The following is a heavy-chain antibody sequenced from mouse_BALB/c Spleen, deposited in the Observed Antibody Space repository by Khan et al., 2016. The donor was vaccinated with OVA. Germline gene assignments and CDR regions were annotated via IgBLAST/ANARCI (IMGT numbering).Heavy chain of an antibody. CDR3: SRAYFRYDETWFAS. Sequence: EVQLQESGPGLVKPSQSLSLTCSVTGYSITSGYYWNWIRQFPGNKLEWMGYMNYDGVNTYNPSLRNRISITRDTSNNQFFLKLNSLTTEDTGTYYWSRAYFRYDETWFASWGQGTLVTVSA. V-gene: IGHV3-6*02. CDR1: GYSITSGYY. D-gene: IGHD2-14*01. J-gene: IGHJ3*01. CDR2: MNYDGVN.